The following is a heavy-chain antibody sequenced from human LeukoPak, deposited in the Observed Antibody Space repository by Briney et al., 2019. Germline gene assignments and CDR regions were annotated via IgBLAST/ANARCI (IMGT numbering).Heavy chain of an antibody. CDR2: ITGRGDDT. CDR3: AKVIFSSVGTPDY. CDR1: GFMFKSYA. V-gene: IGHV3-23*01. J-gene: IGHJ4*02. Sequence: GGSLRLSCAASGFMFKSYAMSWVRQAPGKGLEWLSGITGRGDDTKYADSVKGRFIISRDNSKNTVHLHLNGLTVEDAAVYYCAKVIFSSVGTPDYWGQGTRVTVSS. D-gene: IGHD3-3*02.